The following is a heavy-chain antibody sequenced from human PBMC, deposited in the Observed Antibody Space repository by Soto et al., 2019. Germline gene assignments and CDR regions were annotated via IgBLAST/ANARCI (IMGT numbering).Heavy chain of an antibody. D-gene: IGHD2-2*02. V-gene: IGHV2-70*01. CDR3: ARIRWDIVVVPAAIKYYYFGMDV. CDR2: IDWDDDK. Sequence: SGPTLVNPTPTLTLTCTFSGFSLSTSGMCVSWIRQPPGKALEWLALIDWDDDKYYSTSLKTRLTISKDTSKNQVVLTMTNMDPVDTATYYCARIRWDIVVVPAAIKYYYFGMDVWGQGTTVTVSS. CDR1: GFSLSTSGMC. J-gene: IGHJ6*02.